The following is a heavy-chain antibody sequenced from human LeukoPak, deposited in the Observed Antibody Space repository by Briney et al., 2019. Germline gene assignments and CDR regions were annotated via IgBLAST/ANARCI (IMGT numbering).Heavy chain of an antibody. D-gene: IGHD3-22*01. Sequence: GGSLRLSCAASGFTFSSYSMNWVRQAPGKGLERVSSISSSSSYIYYADSVEGRFTISRDNAKNSLYLQMNSLRAEDTAVYYCARDEGFDYDSSGYYPNFDYWGQGTLVTVSS. CDR3: ARDEGFDYDSSGYYPNFDY. J-gene: IGHJ4*02. CDR1: GFTFSSYS. V-gene: IGHV3-21*01. CDR2: ISSSSSYI.